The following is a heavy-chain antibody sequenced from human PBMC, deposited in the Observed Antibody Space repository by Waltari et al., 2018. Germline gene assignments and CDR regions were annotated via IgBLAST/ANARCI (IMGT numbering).Heavy chain of an antibody. CDR3: TRGRGGGGSSNNWFDP. D-gene: IGHD1-26*01. CDR1: GGPISSYS. V-gene: IGHV4-4*07. CDR2: IYTSGST. J-gene: IGHJ5*02. Sequence: QVQLQESGPGLVKPSETLSLTCTVSGGPISSYSWSWIRQPAGKGLEWIGHIYTSGSTNYNPSLKSRVTMSVDTSKNQFSLKLNSVTAADTAIYYCTRGRGGGGSSNNWFDPWGQGTLVIVSS.